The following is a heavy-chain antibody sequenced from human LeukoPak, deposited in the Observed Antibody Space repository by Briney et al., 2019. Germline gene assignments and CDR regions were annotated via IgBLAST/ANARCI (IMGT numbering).Heavy chain of an antibody. D-gene: IGHD3-3*01. V-gene: IGHV3-48*03. J-gene: IGHJ6*02. Sequence: GGSLRLSCAASGFTFSSYEMNWVRQAPGKGLEWVSYISSNGSTIYYADSVKGRFTISRDNAKNSLYLQMNSLRAEDTAVYYCASIGVVISTYYYYGMDVWGQGTTVTVSS. CDR1: GFTFSSYE. CDR3: ASIGVVISTYYYYGMDV. CDR2: ISSNGSTI.